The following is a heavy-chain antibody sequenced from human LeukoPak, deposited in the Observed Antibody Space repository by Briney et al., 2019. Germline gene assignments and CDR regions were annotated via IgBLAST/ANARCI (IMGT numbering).Heavy chain of an antibody. J-gene: IGHJ4*02. D-gene: IGHD3-22*01. V-gene: IGHV4-61*01. CDR3: ARHSSYDSSGYEFDY. CDR2: IYYSGST. CDR1: GGSVSSGSYY. Sequence: SETLSLTCTVSGGSVSSGSYYWSWIRQPPGKGLEWIGYIYYSGSTNYNPSLKSRVTISVDTSKNQFSLKLSSVTAADTAVYYCARHSSYDSSGYEFDYWGQGTLVTVSS.